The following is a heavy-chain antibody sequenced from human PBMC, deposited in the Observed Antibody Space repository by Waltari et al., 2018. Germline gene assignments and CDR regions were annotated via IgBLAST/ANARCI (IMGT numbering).Heavy chain of an antibody. D-gene: IGHD3-3*01. V-gene: IGHV4-34*01. Sequence: QVQLQQWGAGLLKPSETLSLTCAVYGGSFSGYYLSWLRQPPGRGLEWIGEINHSGSTNYNPSLKSRVTISVDTSKNQFSLKLSSVTAADTAVYYCARGPYYDFWSGYYKALDYWGQGTLVTVAS. CDR3: ARGPYYDFWSGYYKALDY. CDR1: GGSFSGYY. CDR2: INHSGST. J-gene: IGHJ4*02.